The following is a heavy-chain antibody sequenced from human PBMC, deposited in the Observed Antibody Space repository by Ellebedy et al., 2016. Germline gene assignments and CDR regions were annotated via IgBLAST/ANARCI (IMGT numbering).Heavy chain of an antibody. CDR1: GYTFTYRY. V-gene: IGHV1-2*04. D-gene: IGHD6-13*01. CDR3: ARGYSSSYDY. Sequence: ASVKVSCKASGYTFTYRYLHWVRQAPGQALEWMGWINPNSGGTNYAQKFQGWVTMTRDTSISTAYMELSRLRSDDTAVYYCARGYSSSYDYWGQGTLVTVSS. J-gene: IGHJ4*02. CDR2: INPNSGGT.